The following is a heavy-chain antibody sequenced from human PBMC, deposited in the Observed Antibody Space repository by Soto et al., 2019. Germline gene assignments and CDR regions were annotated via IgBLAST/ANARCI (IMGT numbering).Heavy chain of an antibody. Sequence: QVQLVQSGAQVKKPGASVKVSCKASGYTFDNYALHWVRQAPGRRLEWMGWIHAGNGYTKYSQSFQGRVTITRDTSASTVHMDLRSLRSEGTAGDYCARMPYSCYDFTLAFDIWGQGTMVNGSS. CDR1: GYTFDNYA. CDR3: ARMPYSCYDFTLAFDI. D-gene: IGHD5-12*01. J-gene: IGHJ3*02. V-gene: IGHV1-3*01. CDR2: IHAGNGYT.